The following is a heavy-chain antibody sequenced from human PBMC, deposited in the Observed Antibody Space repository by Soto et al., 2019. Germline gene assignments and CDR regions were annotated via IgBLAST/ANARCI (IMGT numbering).Heavy chain of an antibody. CDR3: ARGDDGTGGYPFPYFDY. J-gene: IGHJ4*01. Sequence: HEHLVQSGAEVKRPGASLKVSCKASGYSFTGYYIHWVRQAPGQGLERMGGINPDSGATNYAQNFQGRVTLTSATAISTASMDLTSLTSDDTAVYYCARGDDGTGGYPFPYFDYWGRGTVVIVSS. CDR2: INPDSGAT. V-gene: IGHV1-2*02. D-gene: IGHD2-8*02. CDR1: GYSFTGYY.